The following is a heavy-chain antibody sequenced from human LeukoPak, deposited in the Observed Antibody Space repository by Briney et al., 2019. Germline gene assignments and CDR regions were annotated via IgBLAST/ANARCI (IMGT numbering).Heavy chain of an antibody. Sequence: GGSLRLSCAASGLTLSSYWMHWVRQAPGKGLVWVSGIDSDGRSTSYADSVKGRFTISRDPAKNTLFLQMNSLRAEDTAVYYCARDTAPSCWGQGTLVTVSS. CDR3: ARDTAPSC. J-gene: IGHJ4*02. CDR2: IDSDGRST. D-gene: IGHD5-18*01. CDR1: GLTLSSYW. V-gene: IGHV3-74*01.